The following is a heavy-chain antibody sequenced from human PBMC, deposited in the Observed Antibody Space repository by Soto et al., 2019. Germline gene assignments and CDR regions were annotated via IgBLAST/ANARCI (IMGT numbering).Heavy chain of an antibody. Sequence: ESGGGVVQPGRSLRLSCAASGFTFSSYGMHWVRQAPGKGLEWVAVISYDGSNKYYADSVKGRFTISRDNSKNTLYLQMNSLRAEDTAVYYCAKDLRQAYGSGSSRHCMDVWGQGTTVTVSS. CDR1: GFTFSSYG. CDR3: AKDLRQAYGSGSSRHCMDV. V-gene: IGHV3-30*18. D-gene: IGHD3-10*01. J-gene: IGHJ6*02. CDR2: ISYDGSNK.